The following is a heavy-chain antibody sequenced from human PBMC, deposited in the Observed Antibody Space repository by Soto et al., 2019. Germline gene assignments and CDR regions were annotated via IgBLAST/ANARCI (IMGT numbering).Heavy chain of an antibody. D-gene: IGHD2-2*01. V-gene: IGHV1-8*01. J-gene: IGHJ6*03. CDR1: GYTFTSYD. Sequence: EASVKVSCKASGYTFTSYDIYWVRQATGQGLEWMGWMNPNSGNTGYAQKFQGRVTMTRNTSISTAYMELSSLRSEDTAVYYCARGGIDCSSTSCYLGRYYYYYYMDVWGKGTTVTVSS. CDR2: MNPNSGNT. CDR3: ARGGIDCSSTSCYLGRYYYYYYMDV.